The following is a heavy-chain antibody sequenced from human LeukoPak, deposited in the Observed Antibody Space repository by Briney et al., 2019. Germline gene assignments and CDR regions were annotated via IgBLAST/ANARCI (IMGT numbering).Heavy chain of an antibody. V-gene: IGHV1-24*01. D-gene: IGHD6-19*01. CDR2: FDSEDGET. J-gene: IGHJ4*02. CDR1: GYTLTELS. Sequence: ASLKVSCKVSGYTLTELSMHWVPQAPGHRLKWMGGFDSEDGETIYAQKFHGRVTMAEDTSSDTAYMELSSLRSEDTAVYYCATGAVAGHNHYWGQGTLVTVSS. CDR3: ATGAVAGHNHY.